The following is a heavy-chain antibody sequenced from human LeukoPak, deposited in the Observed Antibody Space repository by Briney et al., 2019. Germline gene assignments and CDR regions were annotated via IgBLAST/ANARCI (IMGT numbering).Heavy chain of an antibody. D-gene: IGHD3-10*01. Sequence: SETLSLTCAGYGGSFRGYYWSWIRQPPGKGLEWIGEINHSGSTNCNPSLKSRVTISVDTSKNQFSLKLSSVTAADTAVYHCATGIRGVSEYYFDYWAQGTLVTVSS. CDR1: GGSFRGYY. CDR3: ATGIRGVSEYYFDY. V-gene: IGHV4-34*01. CDR2: INHSGST. J-gene: IGHJ4*02.